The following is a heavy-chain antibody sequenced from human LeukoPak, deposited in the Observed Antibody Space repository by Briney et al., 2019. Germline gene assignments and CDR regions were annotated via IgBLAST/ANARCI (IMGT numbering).Heavy chain of an antibody. D-gene: IGHD5-24*01. V-gene: IGHV3-64*01. Sequence: QPGGSLRLSCAASGFTFSSYAMHWVRQAPGKGLEYVSAISSNGGNTYYANSVKGRFTISRDNSKNTLYLQMGSLRAEDMAVYYCARPPPQGDGYNPNYWGQGTLDTVSS. CDR3: ARPPPQGDGYNPNY. J-gene: IGHJ4*02. CDR1: GFTFSSYA. CDR2: ISSNGGNT.